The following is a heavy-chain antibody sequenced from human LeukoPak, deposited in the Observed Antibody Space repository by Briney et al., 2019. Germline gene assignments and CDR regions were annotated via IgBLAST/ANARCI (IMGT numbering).Heavy chain of an antibody. Sequence: SETLSLTCAVYGGSFSGYYWSWIRQPPGKGLEWIGEINHSGSTNYNPSLKSRVTISVDTSKNQVSLKLSSVTAADTAVYYCARGQGGSGTVDYWGQGTLVTVSS. CDR3: ARGQGGSGTVDY. J-gene: IGHJ4*02. CDR1: GGSFSGYY. V-gene: IGHV4-34*01. CDR2: INHSGST. D-gene: IGHD3-10*01.